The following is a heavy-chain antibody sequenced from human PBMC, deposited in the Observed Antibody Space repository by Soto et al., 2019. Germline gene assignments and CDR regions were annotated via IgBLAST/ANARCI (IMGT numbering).Heavy chain of an antibody. V-gene: IGHV1-18*01. CDR1: GYTFTSYG. CDR3: ARDIVVVVAEPHYFDY. Sequence: QVQLVQSGAEVKKPGASVKVSCNASGYTFTSYGISWVRQAPGQGLECMGWIGAYNGNTNYAHKIQGTVTMTTDTSTSTADMELRRLRSDATAVYYRARDIVVVVAEPHYFDYWGQGTLVTVSS. J-gene: IGHJ4*02. CDR2: IGAYNGNT. D-gene: IGHD2-15*01.